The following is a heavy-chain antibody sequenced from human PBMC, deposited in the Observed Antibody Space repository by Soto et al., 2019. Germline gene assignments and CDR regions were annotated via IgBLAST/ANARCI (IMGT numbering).Heavy chain of an antibody. CDR1: GYTFTSYA. D-gene: IGHD2-15*01. V-gene: IGHV1-3*01. J-gene: IGHJ6*02. Sequence: ASVKVSCKASGYTFTSYAVHWVRQAPGQRLEWMGWINAGNGNTKYSQKFQGRVTITRDTSASTAYMELSSLRSEDTAVYYCARRGYCSGGSCYSNYYYGMDVWGQGTTVTVSS. CDR2: INAGNGNT. CDR3: ARRGYCSGGSCYSNYYYGMDV.